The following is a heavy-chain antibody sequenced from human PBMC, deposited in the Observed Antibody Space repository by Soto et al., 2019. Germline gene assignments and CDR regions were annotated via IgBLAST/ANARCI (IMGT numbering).Heavy chain of an antibody. CDR2: IYSNDGK. J-gene: IGHJ5*01. CDR1: GFSLRNAGMG. Sequence: SGPTGANPTETLALTCSVSGFSLRNAGMGVRWIRQPPGKALEWLAHIYSNDGKSYTTSLKTRLTISKDTSNSQVVLTMTNVDRVGTGTYVCARSMSLPASGDNWIAPWGQGIAVPVAS. CDR3: ARSMSLPASGDNWIAP. V-gene: IGHV2-26*01. D-gene: IGHD2-2*01.